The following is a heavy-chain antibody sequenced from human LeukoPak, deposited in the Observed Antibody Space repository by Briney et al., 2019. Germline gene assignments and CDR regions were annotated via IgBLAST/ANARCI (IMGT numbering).Heavy chain of an antibody. Sequence: GASVKVSCKASGGTFSSYAISWVRQAPGQGLEWMGRIVPILGIANYAQKFQGRVTITADKSTSTAYMELRSLRSDDTAVYYCAREVTIWAFDIWGQGTMVTVSS. V-gene: IGHV1-69*04. D-gene: IGHD3-3*01. J-gene: IGHJ3*02. CDR3: AREVTIWAFDI. CDR2: IVPILGIA. CDR1: GGTFSSYA.